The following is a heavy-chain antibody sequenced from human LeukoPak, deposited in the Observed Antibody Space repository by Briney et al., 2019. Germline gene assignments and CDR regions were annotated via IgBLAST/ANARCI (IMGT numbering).Heavy chain of an antibody. CDR3: ARTSYYESSGYYITIHFHH. V-gene: IGHV5-51*01. CDR1: GYSFSSYW. J-gene: IGHJ1*01. D-gene: IGHD3-22*01. CDR2: IYPGDSYI. Sequence: MHGESLKISCKGSGYSFSSYWIAWVRQMPGQGLEWMGIIYPGDSYIIYSPSFRGQVTISADKSISTAYLQWSSLKASDTAMYYCARTSYYESSGYYITIHFHHWGQGTLATVSS.